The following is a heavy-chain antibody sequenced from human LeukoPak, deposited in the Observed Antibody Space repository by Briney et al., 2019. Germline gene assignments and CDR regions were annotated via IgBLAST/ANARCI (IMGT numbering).Heavy chain of an antibody. D-gene: IGHD5-18*01. Sequence: SETLSLTCAVSGYSISSGYYWGWIRQPPGKGLEWIGSIYHSGSTYYNPSLKSRVTISVDTSKNQFSLKLSSVTAADTAVYYCARHVRGYSSSQDYWGQGTLVTVSP. CDR2: IYHSGST. J-gene: IGHJ4*02. V-gene: IGHV4-38-2*01. CDR1: GYSISSGYY. CDR3: ARHVRGYSSSQDY.